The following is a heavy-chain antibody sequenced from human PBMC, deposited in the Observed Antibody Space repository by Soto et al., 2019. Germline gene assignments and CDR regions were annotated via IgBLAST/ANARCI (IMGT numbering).Heavy chain of an antibody. Sequence: SETLSLTCTVSGGSISSGGYYWSWIRQHPGKGLEWIGYIYYSGSTYYNPSLKSRVTISVDTSKNQFSLKLSSVTAADTAVYYCARGRDDAFDIWGQGTMVTVSS. J-gene: IGHJ3*02. CDR1: GGSISSGGYY. V-gene: IGHV4-31*03. CDR3: ARGRDDAFDI. CDR2: IYYSGST.